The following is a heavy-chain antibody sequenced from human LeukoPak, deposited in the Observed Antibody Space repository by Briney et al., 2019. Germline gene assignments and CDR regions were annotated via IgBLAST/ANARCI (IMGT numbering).Heavy chain of an antibody. CDR2: IYYSGST. V-gene: IGHV4-59*01. CDR3: ARPNYYGSGSDWFDP. Sequence: SETLSLTCTVSGGSISSYYWSWIRQPPGKGLEWMGYIYYSGSTNYNPSLKSRVTISVDTSRTQCTLKRSSVTAADTAVYYCARPNYYGSGSDWFDPWGQRTLVTVSS. J-gene: IGHJ5*02. CDR1: GGSISSYY. D-gene: IGHD3-10*01.